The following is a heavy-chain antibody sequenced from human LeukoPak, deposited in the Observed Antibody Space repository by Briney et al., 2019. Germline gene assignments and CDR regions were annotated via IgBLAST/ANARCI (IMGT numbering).Heavy chain of an antibody. J-gene: IGHJ4*02. D-gene: IGHD4-17*01. Sequence: SETLSLTCTVSGGSISSSNWWSWVRQPSGKGLEWIGEIYHSGTTNYNPSLKSRVTISVDTSKNQFSLKLSSVTAADTAVYYCARGREDYGDYGWQEFFDYWGQGTLVTVSS. V-gene: IGHV4-4*02. CDR1: GGSISSSNW. CDR3: ARGREDYGDYGWQEFFDY. CDR2: IYHSGTT.